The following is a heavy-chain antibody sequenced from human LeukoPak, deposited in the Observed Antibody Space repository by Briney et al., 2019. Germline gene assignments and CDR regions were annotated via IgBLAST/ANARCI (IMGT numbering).Heavy chain of an antibody. J-gene: IGHJ2*01. D-gene: IGHD2-2*01. V-gene: IGHV4-38-2*02. CDR3: ARAVGYCSSTSCYGANWYFDL. Sequence: PSETLSLTCTVSGYSISSGYYWGWIRQPPGKGLEWIGSIYHSGSTYYNPSLKSRVTISVDTSKNQFSLKLSSVTAADTAVYYCARAVGYCSSTSCYGANWYFDLWGRGTLVTVSS. CDR2: IYHSGST. CDR1: GYSISSGYY.